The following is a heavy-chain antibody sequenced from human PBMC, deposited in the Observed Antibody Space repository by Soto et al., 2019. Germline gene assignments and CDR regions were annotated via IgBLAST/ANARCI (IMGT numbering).Heavy chain of an antibody. Sequence: SETLSLTCTVSGGSTSSNSYYWGWIRQPPGKGLEWIVSIYYSGYTYYNPSLKSRPSMSVDTSKNQFSLKLRSVTAADTAVYYCARQVTDCSGGSCHAYFDYWGQGSLVTVSA. CDR2: IYYSGYT. V-gene: IGHV4-39*01. CDR1: GGSTSSNSYY. CDR3: ARQVTDCSGGSCHAYFDY. J-gene: IGHJ4*02. D-gene: IGHD2-15*01.